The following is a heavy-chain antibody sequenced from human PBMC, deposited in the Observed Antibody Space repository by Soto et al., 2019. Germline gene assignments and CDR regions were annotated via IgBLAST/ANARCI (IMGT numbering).Heavy chain of an antibody. D-gene: IGHD3-10*01. CDR3: ARQYGSGSFDY. CDR2: IYPDDSDI. Sequence: GESLKISCKGSGYSFAIYWISWVRQMPGKGLEWMGIIYPDDSDIRYSPSFQGQVTVSADKSISTAYLQWSSLKASDTAIYYCARQYGSGSFDYWGQGTLVTVSS. CDR1: GYSFAIYW. J-gene: IGHJ4*02. V-gene: IGHV5-51*01.